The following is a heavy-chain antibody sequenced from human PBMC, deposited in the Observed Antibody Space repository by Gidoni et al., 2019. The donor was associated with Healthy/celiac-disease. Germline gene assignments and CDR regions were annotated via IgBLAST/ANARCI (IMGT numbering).Heavy chain of an antibody. Sequence: QVQLVQSGAEVTKPGASVKVSCKASGYTFTGYYMHWVRQAPGQGIEWMGWINPNSGGTNYAQKFQGWVTMTRDTSISTAYMELSRLRSDDTAVYYCARDARYCSGGSCYFSGIIDYWGQGTLVTVSS. CDR3: ARDARYCSGGSCYFSGIIDY. CDR1: GYTFTGYY. D-gene: IGHD2-15*01. V-gene: IGHV1-2*04. J-gene: IGHJ4*02. CDR2: INPNSGGT.